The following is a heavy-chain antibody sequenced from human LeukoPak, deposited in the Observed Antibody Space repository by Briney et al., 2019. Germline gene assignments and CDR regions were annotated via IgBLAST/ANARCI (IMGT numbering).Heavy chain of an antibody. Sequence: SETLSLTCTVSGDSIGTYFWNWIRQSAGEGLEWIGHVYDGGRTNYNPSLKGRVTISVDNSRNLFSLRLSSVTAADTAVYYCARDFVETGVVGFDMWGQGTMVTVSS. J-gene: IGHJ3*02. CDR1: GDSIGTYF. CDR3: ARDFVETGVVGFDM. V-gene: IGHV4-4*07. CDR2: VYDGGRT. D-gene: IGHD2-8*02.